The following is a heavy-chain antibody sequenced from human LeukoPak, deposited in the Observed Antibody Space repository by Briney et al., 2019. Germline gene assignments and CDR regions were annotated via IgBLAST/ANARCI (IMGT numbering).Heavy chain of an antibody. Sequence: GGSLRLSCAASGFIFGKSWMHWVRQAPGKGLVWVSRTDGSSTTYADSVKGRFSVSMDNAQNTLYLQMNSLGAEDTAVYYCARDDYNRLWGQGTLVTVSS. D-gene: IGHD1-14*01. J-gene: IGHJ4*02. CDR2: TDGSST. CDR1: GFIFGKSW. CDR3: ARDDYNRL. V-gene: IGHV3-74*01.